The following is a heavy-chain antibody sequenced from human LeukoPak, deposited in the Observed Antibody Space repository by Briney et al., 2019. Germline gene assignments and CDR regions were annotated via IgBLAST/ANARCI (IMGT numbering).Heavy chain of an antibody. CDR2: IKQDESEK. D-gene: IGHD1-26*01. V-gene: IGHV3-7*01. J-gene: IGHJ4*02. CDR1: GFTFRNYC. CDR3: ARVYYRDSGTSYRHLDY. Sequence: PGGSLRLSCAASGFTFRNYCMTWVRQVPGKGLEWVASIKQDESEKYFLDSVKGRFTISRDNAENSLYLQMNSLRAEDTAVYYCARVYYRDSGTSYRHLDYWGQGTLVTVSS.